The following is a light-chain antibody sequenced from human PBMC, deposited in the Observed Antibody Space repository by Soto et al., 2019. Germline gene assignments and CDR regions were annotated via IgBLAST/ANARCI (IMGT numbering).Light chain of an antibody. CDR2: TND. CDR1: TSNIGTNT. CDR3: ATWDDSVYV. Sequence: QYVLTQPPSASGTPGQRVTISCSGSTSNIGTNTVNWFQHVPGSAPKLLIYTNDQRPSGVPDRFSGSRSGTSASLAISGLQSEDEADYYCATWDDSVYVLGTGTKVTVL. J-gene: IGLJ1*01. V-gene: IGLV1-44*01.